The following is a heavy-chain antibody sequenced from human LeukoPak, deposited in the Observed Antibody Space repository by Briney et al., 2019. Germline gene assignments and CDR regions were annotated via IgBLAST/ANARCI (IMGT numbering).Heavy chain of an antibody. CDR3: AKDQGYYYGSGSQMDY. J-gene: IGHJ4*02. V-gene: IGHV3-30*02. CDR1: GFTFSSYG. Sequence: GSLRLSCAASGFTFSSYGMHWVRQAPGKGLEWVAFIRYDGSNKYYADSVKGRFTISRDNSKNTLYLQMNSLRVEDTAVYYCAKDQGYYYGSGSQMDYWGQGTLVTVSS. CDR2: IRYDGSNK. D-gene: IGHD3-10*01.